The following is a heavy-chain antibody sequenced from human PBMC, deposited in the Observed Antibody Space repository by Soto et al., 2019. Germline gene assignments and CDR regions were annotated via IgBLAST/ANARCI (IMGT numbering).Heavy chain of an antibody. CDR2: MNPNSGNT. J-gene: IGHJ4*02. CDR1: GYTFTRYD. Sequence: QVQLVQSGAEVKKPGASVKVSCKASGYTFTRYDINWVRQATGQGLEWMGWMNPNSGNTGYAQKFQGRVTMTRNTSISTAYMELSSLRSEDTAVYYCARGRRYSGSYYIDYWGQGTLVTVSS. D-gene: IGHD1-26*01. CDR3: ARGRRYSGSYYIDY. V-gene: IGHV1-8*01.